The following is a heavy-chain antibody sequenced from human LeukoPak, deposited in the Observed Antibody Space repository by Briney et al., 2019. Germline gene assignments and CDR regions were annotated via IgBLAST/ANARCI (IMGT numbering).Heavy chain of an antibody. J-gene: IGHJ5*02. Sequence: SETLSLTCTVSGGSISSYYWSWIRQPAGKGLEWIGRIYTSGSTNYNPSLKGRVTMSVDTSKNQFSLKLSSVTAADTAVYYCARDSVVEDYTNWFDPWGQGTLVTVSS. D-gene: IGHD4-11*01. CDR1: GGSISSYY. CDR2: IYTSGST. CDR3: ARDSVVEDYTNWFDP. V-gene: IGHV4-4*07.